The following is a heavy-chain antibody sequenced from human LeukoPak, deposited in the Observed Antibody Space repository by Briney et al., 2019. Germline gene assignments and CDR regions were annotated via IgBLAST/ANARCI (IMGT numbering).Heavy chain of an antibody. Sequence: GGSLRLSCAASGFTFSSYGMSWVRQAPGKGLEWVAFIRYDGSNKYYADSVKGRFTISRDNSKNTLYLQMNSLRAEDTAVYYCATARGSGWYFDYWGQGTLVTVSS. V-gene: IGHV3-30*02. CDR3: ATARGSGWYFDY. CDR1: GFTFSSYG. J-gene: IGHJ4*02. D-gene: IGHD6-19*01. CDR2: IRYDGSNK.